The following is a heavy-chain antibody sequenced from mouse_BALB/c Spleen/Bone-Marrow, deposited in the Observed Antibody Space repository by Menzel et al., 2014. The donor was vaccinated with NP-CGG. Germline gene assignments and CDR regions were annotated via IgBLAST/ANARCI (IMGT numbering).Heavy chain of an antibody. Sequence: ESGPDLVKPSQSLSLTCTVTGYSITSGYSWHWVRPFPGNKLEWMGYIHYSGSTTYNPSLKSRISITRDTSKNQFFLQLNSVTTEDTATYYCAVTTVVARYAMDYWGQGTSVTVSS. V-gene: IGHV3-1*02. CDR2: IHYSGST. J-gene: IGHJ4*01. CDR3: AVTTVVARYAMDY. CDR1: GYSITSGYS. D-gene: IGHD1-1*01.